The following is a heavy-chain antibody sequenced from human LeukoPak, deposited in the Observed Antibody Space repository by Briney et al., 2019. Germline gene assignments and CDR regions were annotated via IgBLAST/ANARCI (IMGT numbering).Heavy chain of an antibody. CDR3: ARESGSGWAYFDY. Sequence: PGGSLRLSCAASGFTLSTYWMSWVRQAPGKGLEWVANIKQDGSEKHYVDSVKGRLPISRDNAKNSLYLQMNSQRSEDTAVYYCARESGSGWAYFDYWGQGTLVTVSS. D-gene: IGHD6-19*01. V-gene: IGHV3-7*01. CDR2: IKQDGSEK. CDR1: GFTLSTYW. J-gene: IGHJ4*02.